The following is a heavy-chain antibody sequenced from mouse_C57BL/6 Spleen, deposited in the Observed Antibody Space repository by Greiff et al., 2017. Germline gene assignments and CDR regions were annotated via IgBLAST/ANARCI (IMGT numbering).Heavy chain of an antibody. J-gene: IGHJ1*03. D-gene: IGHD1-1*01. V-gene: IGHV1-55*01. CDR3: ARGGFTTVAYWYFDV. Sequence: QVQLQQPGAELVKPGASVKMSCKASGYTFTSYWITWVKQRPGQGLEWIGDIYPGSGSTNYNEKFKSKATLTVDTSSSTAYMQLSSLTSEDSAVYYCARGGFTTVAYWYFDVWGTGTTVTVSS. CDR2: IYPGSGST. CDR1: GYTFTSYW.